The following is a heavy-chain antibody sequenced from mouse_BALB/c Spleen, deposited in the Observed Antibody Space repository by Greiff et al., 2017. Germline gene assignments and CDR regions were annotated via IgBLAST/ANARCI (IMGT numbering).Heavy chain of an antibody. CDR1: GFTFRSFG. J-gene: IGHJ4*01. D-gene: IGHD2-4*01. CDR2: ISSGSSTI. Sequence: EVKLMESGGGLVQPGGSRKLSCAASGFTFRSFGMHWVRQAPEKGLEWVAYISSGSSTIYYADTVKGRFTISRDNPKNTLFLQMTSLRSEDTAMYYCARRGGTMITTRDAMDYWGQGTSVTVSS. V-gene: IGHV5-17*02. CDR3: ARRGGTMITTRDAMDY.